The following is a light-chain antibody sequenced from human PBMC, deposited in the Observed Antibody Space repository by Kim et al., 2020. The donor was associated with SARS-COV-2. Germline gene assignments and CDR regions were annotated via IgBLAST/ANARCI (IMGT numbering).Light chain of an antibody. V-gene: IGKV1-12*01. CDR3: QQADSFPT. CDR1: RSIGSW. CDR2: TAS. J-gene: IGKJ1*01. Sequence: IQMTQSPSSVSASVGDRVTITCRASRSIGSWLAWYQQIPGKAPKLLIYTASILESGVPSRFSGSGSGTDFSLTISSLQPEDFATYYCQQADSFPTFGQGTKVEI.